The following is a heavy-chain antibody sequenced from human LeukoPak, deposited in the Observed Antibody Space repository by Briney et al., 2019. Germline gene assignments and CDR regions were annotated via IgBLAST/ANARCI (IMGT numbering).Heavy chain of an antibody. CDR3: ARTNSLDY. V-gene: IGHV3-11*03. J-gene: IGHJ4*02. Sequence: GGSLRLSCAASGFTFNDYYMSWIRQAPGKGLEWVSWISGSSSKTSYADPVKGRFTISRDNAKNSVYLQMNSLRAEDTAVYYCARTNSLDYWGQGTLVTVSS. CDR2: ISGSSSKT. CDR1: GFTFNDYY.